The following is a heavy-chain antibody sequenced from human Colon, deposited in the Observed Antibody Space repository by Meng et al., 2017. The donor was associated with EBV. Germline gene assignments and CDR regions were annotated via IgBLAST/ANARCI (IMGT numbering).Heavy chain of an antibody. D-gene: IGHD6-25*01. CDR2: ISKMGDGI. CDR3: ARDLGGPRDY. CDR1: GFNFNDYY. V-gene: IGHV3-11*01. Sequence: LVESGGGFVKPGGSLSICCAASGFNFNDYYMTWIRQAPGKGLEWVAFISKMGDGISYAESVRGRFTISRDSATHSLYLQMNSLRAEDTAVYYCARDLGGPRDYWGQGTLVTVSS. J-gene: IGHJ4*02.